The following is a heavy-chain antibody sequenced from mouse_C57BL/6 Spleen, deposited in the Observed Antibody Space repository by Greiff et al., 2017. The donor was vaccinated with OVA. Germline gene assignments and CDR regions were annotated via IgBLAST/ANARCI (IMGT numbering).Heavy chain of an antibody. D-gene: IGHD2-4*01. CDR3: ARSTSYYDYRWFAY. Sequence: VQLQQPGAELVKPGASVKMSCKASGYTFTSYWITWVKQRPGQGLEWIGDIYPGSGSPNYNEKFKGKATLTVDTSSSTAYMQLSSLTSEDSAVYYCARSTSYYDYRWFAYWGQGTLVTVSA. V-gene: IGHV1-55*01. CDR2: IYPGSGSP. J-gene: IGHJ3*01. CDR1: GYTFTSYW.